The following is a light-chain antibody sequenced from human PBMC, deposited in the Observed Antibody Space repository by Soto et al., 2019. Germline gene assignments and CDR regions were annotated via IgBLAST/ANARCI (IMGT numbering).Light chain of an antibody. V-gene: IGLV2-23*01. CDR2: EAT. Sequence: QSVLTQPASVAGSPEQSITISCTGTSSDVGSYNLVSWYQQHPGKAPKVMIYEATKRPSRVSNRFSGSKSGNTASLTISGLQAEDEADYYFCAYAGSGTVVFCGGTKLAVL. J-gene: IGLJ3*02. CDR3: CAYAGSGTVV. CDR1: SSDVGSYNL.